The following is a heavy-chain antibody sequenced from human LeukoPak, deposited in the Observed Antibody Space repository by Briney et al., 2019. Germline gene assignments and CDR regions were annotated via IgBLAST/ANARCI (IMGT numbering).Heavy chain of an antibody. D-gene: IGHD3-16*02. CDR1: GFTFSSYA. V-gene: IGHV3-30*04. CDR2: ISYDGSNK. CDR3: ASPLGFGGVTVAPFDY. Sequence: GGSLRLSCAASGFTFSSYAMPWVRQAPGKGLEWVAVISYDGSNKYYADSVKGRFTISRDNSKNTLYLQMNSLRAEDTAVYYCASPLGFGGVTVAPFDYWGQGTLVTVSS. J-gene: IGHJ4*02.